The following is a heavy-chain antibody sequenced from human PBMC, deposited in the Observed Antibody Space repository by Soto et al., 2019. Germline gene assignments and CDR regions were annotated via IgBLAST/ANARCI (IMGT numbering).Heavy chain of an antibody. CDR2: INHSGST. J-gene: IGHJ6*02. D-gene: IGHD5-18*01. CDR3: AIQRTSGYSYGYYYYGMDV. CDR1: GGSFSGYY. Sequence: PSETLSLTCAVYGGSFSGYYWSWIRQPPGKGLEWIGEINHSGSTNYNPSLKSRVTISVDTSKNQFSLKLSSVTAADTAVYYCAIQRTSGYSYGYYYYGMDVWGQGTTVTVSS. V-gene: IGHV4-34*01.